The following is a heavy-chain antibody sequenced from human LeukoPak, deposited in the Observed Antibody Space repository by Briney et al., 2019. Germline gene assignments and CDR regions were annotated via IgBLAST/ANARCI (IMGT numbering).Heavy chain of an antibody. CDR3: AKRGSLLWFGELLSEYYFDY. Sequence: GGSLRLSCAASGFTFSSYAMSWVRQAPGKGLEWVSAISGSGGSTYYADSVKGRFTISRGNSKNTLYLQMNSLRAEDTAVYYCAKRGSLLWFGELLSEYYFDYWGQGTLVTVSS. J-gene: IGHJ4*02. V-gene: IGHV3-23*01. CDR2: ISGSGGST. CDR1: GFTFSSYA. D-gene: IGHD3-10*01.